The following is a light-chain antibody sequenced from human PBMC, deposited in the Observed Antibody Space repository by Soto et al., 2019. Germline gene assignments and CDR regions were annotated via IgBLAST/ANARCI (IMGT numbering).Light chain of an antibody. CDR3: HQYRSSPPTYT. CDR1: QSISSNY. CDR2: GAS. V-gene: IGKV3-20*01. Sequence: EIVLTQSPGTLSLSPGERATLSCRASQSISSNYLAWYQQKPGQAPSLLIYGASTRATGIPDRFSGSGSGTDFTLTINRLEPEDFAVYYCHQYRSSPPTYTFGQGTKLEIK. J-gene: IGKJ2*01.